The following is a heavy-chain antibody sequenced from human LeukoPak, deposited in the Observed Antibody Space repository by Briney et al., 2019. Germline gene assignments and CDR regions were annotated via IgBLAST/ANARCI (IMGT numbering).Heavy chain of an antibody. J-gene: IGHJ5*02. CDR2: ILNSGTT. Sequence: SETLSLTCTVSGGSINTGRHYWGWVRQPPGKGLEWIACILNSGTTFYNPSLKSRATMSLVTSRNQFSLKLSSVTAADTAVYYCARHDYDTLTGYSINWFDPWGQGTLVTVSS. D-gene: IGHD3-9*01. CDR1: GGSINTGRHY. CDR3: ARHDYDTLTGYSINWFDP. V-gene: IGHV4-39*01.